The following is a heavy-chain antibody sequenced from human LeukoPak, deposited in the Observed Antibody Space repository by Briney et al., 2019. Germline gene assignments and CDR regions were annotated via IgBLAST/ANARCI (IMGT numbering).Heavy chain of an antibody. CDR3: ARDEYDILTDYDY. Sequence: PSETLSLACTVSGGSISSSSYYWGWIRQPPGKGLEWIGSIYYSGSTYYNPSLKSRVTISVDTSKNQFSLKLSSVTAADTAVYYCARDEYDILTDYDYWGQGILVTVSS. CDR2: IYYSGST. CDR1: GGSISSSSYY. D-gene: IGHD3-9*01. J-gene: IGHJ4*02. V-gene: IGHV4-39*07.